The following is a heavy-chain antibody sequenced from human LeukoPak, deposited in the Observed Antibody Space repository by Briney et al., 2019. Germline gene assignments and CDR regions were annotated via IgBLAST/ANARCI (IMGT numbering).Heavy chain of an antibody. Sequence: ASVKVSCKASGYTFTSYGISLVRQAPGQGLELMGWISAYNGNTNYAQKLQGRVTMTTDTSTSTAYMELRSLRSDDTAVYYCARFRSSSWYRDYYYYGMDVWGQGTTVTVSS. V-gene: IGHV1-18*01. D-gene: IGHD6-13*01. CDR2: ISAYNGNT. CDR1: GYTFTSYG. J-gene: IGHJ6*02. CDR3: ARFRSSSWYRDYYYYGMDV.